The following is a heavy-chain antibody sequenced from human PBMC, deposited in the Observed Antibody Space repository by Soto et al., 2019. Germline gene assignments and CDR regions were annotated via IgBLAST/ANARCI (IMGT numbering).Heavy chain of an antibody. D-gene: IGHD3-22*01. J-gene: IGHJ3*02. Sequence: TLSLTCTVSGGSISSGGYYWSWIRQHPGKGLEWIGYIYYSGSTYYNPSLKSRVTISVDTSKNQFSLKLSSVTAADTAVYYCARDTTPLDSSGYRAFDIWGQGTMVTVSS. CDR1: GGSISSGGYY. CDR2: IYYSGST. V-gene: IGHV4-31*03. CDR3: ARDTTPLDSSGYRAFDI.